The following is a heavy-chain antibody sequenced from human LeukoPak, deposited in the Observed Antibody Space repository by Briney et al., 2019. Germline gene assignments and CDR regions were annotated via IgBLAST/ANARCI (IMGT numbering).Heavy chain of an antibody. D-gene: IGHD3-3*01. CDR3: ARTNYDFWSGYYTGMSYYFDY. CDR2: IKQDGSEK. V-gene: IGHV3-7*01. J-gene: IGHJ4*02. CDR1: GFTFSSYW. Sequence: GGSLRLSCAASGFTFSSYWMSWVRQAPGKGLEWVANIKQDGSEKYYVDSVKGRFTISRDNAKNSLYLQMNSLRAEDTAVYYCARTNYDFWSGYYTGMSYYFDYWGQGTLVTVSS.